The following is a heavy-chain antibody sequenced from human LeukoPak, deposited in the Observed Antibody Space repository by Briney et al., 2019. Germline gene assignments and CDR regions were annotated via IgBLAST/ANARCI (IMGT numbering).Heavy chain of an antibody. V-gene: IGHV4-34*01. CDR1: GGSFSGYY. J-gene: IGHJ6*02. D-gene: IGHD5-24*01. Sequence: SETLSLTCAVYGGSFSGYYWSWIRQPPGKGLEWIGEINHSGSTNYNPSLKSRVTISVDTSKNQFSLKLSSVTAADTAVYYCARAFRDDYNRDYYYGMDVWGQGTTVTVSS. CDR3: ARAFRDDYNRDYYYGMDV. CDR2: INHSGST.